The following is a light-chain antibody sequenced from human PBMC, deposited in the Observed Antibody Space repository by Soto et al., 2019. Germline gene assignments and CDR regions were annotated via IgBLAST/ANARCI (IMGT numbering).Light chain of an antibody. Sequence: SYELTQPPSVSGSPGQTASITCSGDKLGDKSASWYQQKPGQSPVLVIHQNNKRPSGIPERFSGSISGNTATLTISGTQAMDEADYYCQAWDSGTVVFGGGTKLTVL. CDR1: KLGDKS. V-gene: IGLV3-1*01. CDR3: QAWDSGTVV. CDR2: QNN. J-gene: IGLJ2*01.